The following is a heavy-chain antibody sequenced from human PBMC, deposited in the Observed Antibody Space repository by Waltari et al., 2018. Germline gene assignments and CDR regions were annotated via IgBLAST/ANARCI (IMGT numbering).Heavy chain of an antibody. CDR3: TTRTWADGFDI. V-gene: IGHV3-15*02. Sequence: EVLLVEAGGSLVKHGGSLRLSCAGSGFSFSNAWMNWVRQAPGRGLEGVGRIKNKIDGVTIAYAAPLKGRFTISRDDSKNTRYLQMTSLKIEDTAVYYCTTRTWADGFDIWGQGTMVTVSS. CDR1: GFSFSNAW. CDR2: IKNKIDGVTI. D-gene: IGHD7-27*01. J-gene: IGHJ3*02.